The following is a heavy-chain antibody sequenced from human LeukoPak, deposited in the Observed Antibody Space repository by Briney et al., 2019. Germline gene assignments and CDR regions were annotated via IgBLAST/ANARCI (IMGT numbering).Heavy chain of an antibody. D-gene: IGHD2-8*01. CDR2: INPSGGST. CDR1: GYTFTSYY. J-gene: IGHJ5*02. Sequence: ASVKVSCKASGYTFTSYYMHWVRQAPGQGLEWMGIINPSGGSTSYAQKFQGRVTMTRDMSTSTVYMELSSLRSEDTVVYYCARDGGYCTNGVCYGVDPWGQGTLVTVSS. CDR3: ARDGGYCTNGVCYGVDP. V-gene: IGHV1-46*01.